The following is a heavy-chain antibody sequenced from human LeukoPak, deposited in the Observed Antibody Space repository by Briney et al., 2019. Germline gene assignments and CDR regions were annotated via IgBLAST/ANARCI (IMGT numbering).Heavy chain of an antibody. V-gene: IGHV3-21*05. CDR2: ISTSSSYI. J-gene: IGHJ5*01. CDR1: GFTFSSYS. CDR3: TRGYWFDS. Sequence: QSGGSLRLSCAASGFTFSSYSMNWVRQAPGKGLEWVSYISTSSSYIYYADSVRGRFTISRDNAKSSFYLQMNSLRAEDTAVYYCTRGYWFDSWGQGILVTVSS.